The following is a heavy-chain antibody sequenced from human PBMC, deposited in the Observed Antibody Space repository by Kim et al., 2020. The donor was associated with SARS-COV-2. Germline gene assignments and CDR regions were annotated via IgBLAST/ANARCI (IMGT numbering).Heavy chain of an antibody. V-gene: IGHV4-31*03. CDR2: IYYSGRT. Sequence: SETLSLTCTVSGGSISSGGYYWSWIRQHPGKGLELIGYIYYSGRTYYNPSLKSRVTISVDTSKNQFSLKLSSVTAADTAVYYCARAAITMIVVVNAFDIWGQGTMVTVSS. D-gene: IGHD3-22*01. CDR1: GGSISSGGYY. CDR3: ARAAITMIVVVNAFDI. J-gene: IGHJ3*02.